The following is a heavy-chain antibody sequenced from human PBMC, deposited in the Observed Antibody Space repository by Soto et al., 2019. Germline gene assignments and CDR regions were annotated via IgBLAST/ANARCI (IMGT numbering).Heavy chain of an antibody. CDR3: ARGGGRNGDPRGAFDI. V-gene: IGHV4-34*01. CDR2: INHSGST. J-gene: IGHJ3*02. Sequence: SETLSLTCAVYGGSFSGYYWSWIRQPPGKGLEWIGEINHSGSTNYNPSLKSRVTISIDTSKNQFSLKLSSVTAADTAVYYCARGGGRNGDPRGAFDIWGQGTMVTVSS. CDR1: GGSFSGYY. D-gene: IGHD4-17*01.